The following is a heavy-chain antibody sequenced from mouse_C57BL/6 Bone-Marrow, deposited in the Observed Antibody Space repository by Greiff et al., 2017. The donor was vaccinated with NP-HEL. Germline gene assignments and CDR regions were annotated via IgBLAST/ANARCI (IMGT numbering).Heavy chain of an antibody. D-gene: IGHD1-1*01. J-gene: IGHJ4*01. CDR3: AIPTVVEDYYAMDY. V-gene: IGHV2-9-1*01. Sequence: VKLVESGPGLVAPSQSLSITCTVSGFSLTSYAISWVRQPPGKGLEWLGVIWTGGGTNYNSALKSRLSISKDNSKSQVFLKMNSLQTDDTARYYCAIPTVVEDYYAMDYWGQGTSVTVSS. CDR1: GFSLTSYA. CDR2: IWTGGGT.